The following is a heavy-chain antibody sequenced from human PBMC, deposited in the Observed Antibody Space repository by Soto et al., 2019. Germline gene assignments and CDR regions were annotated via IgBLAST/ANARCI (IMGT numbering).Heavy chain of an antibody. CDR3: VHHDIGDTFDF. Sequence: QITLKESGPTLVKPTQTLTLTCAFSGFSLSASGVGVGWIRQPPGKALEWLALIYWDDDKRYSPSLKSRLAITKDTSKNQVVLTMTNMDPVDTATYYCVHHDIGDTFDFWGQGTLVTVSS. J-gene: IGHJ4*02. D-gene: IGHD2-21*02. CDR2: IYWDDDK. CDR1: GFSLSASGVG. V-gene: IGHV2-5*02.